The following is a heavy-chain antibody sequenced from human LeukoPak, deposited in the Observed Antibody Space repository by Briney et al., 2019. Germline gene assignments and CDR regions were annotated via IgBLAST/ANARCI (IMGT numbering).Heavy chain of an antibody. V-gene: IGHV3-23*01. Sequence: PGGSLRLSCAASGFTVSSYARSWVRQAPGKGLEWVSAISGIGGSTYYADSVKGRFTISRDNSKNPLYLQMNSLRAEDTAVYYCAKDLFKRGFDYWGQGTLVTVSS. CDR2: ISGIGGST. CDR1: GFTVSSYA. D-gene: IGHD3-3*01. J-gene: IGHJ4*02. CDR3: AKDLFKRGFDY.